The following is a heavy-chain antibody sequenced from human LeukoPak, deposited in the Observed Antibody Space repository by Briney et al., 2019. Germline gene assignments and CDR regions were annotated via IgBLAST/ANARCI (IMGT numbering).Heavy chain of an antibody. J-gene: IGHJ4*02. D-gene: IGHD3-22*01. Sequence: AASVKVSCKASGDTFSSYAMSWVRQAPGQGLEWMGGIIPIFGTANYAQKFQGRVTITTDESTSTAYMELSSLRSEDTAVYYCARQVYYDSSGYYYRGGYYFDYWGQGTLVTVSS. CDR2: IIPIFGTA. CDR3: ARQVYYDSSGYYYRGGYYFDY. CDR1: GDTFSSYA. V-gene: IGHV1-69*05.